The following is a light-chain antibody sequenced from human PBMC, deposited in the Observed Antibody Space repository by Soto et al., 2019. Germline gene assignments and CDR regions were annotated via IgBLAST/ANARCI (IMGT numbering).Light chain of an antibody. CDR1: SSDIGGYNY. CDR2: DVS. Sequence: QSVLTQPASVSGSPGQSITISCTGTSSDIGGYNYVSWYQQHPDKVPKLMIYDVSNRPSGVSNRFSGSKSGNTASLTISGLQAEDEADYYCSSYTSSNTLVFGGGTQLTVL. V-gene: IGLV2-14*01. J-gene: IGLJ2*01. CDR3: SSYTSSNTLV.